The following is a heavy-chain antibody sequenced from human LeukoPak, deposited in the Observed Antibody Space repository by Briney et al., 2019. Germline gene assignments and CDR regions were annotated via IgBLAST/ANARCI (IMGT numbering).Heavy chain of an antibody. J-gene: IGHJ4*02. CDR1: GGTFSSYA. D-gene: IGHD6-13*01. CDR3: AARIAAAGTGVDY. Sequence: SVKVSCKASGGTFSSYAISRVRQAPGQGLEWMGGIIPIFGTANYAQKFQGRVTITADESTSTAYMELSSLRSEDTAVYYCAARIAAAGTGVDYWGQGTLVTVSS. V-gene: IGHV1-69*01. CDR2: IIPIFGTA.